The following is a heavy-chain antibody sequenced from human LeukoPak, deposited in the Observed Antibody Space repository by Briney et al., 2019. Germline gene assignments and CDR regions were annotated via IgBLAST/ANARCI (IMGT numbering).Heavy chain of an antibody. CDR1: GGSISSYY. V-gene: IGHV4-59*08. Sequence: KPSQTLSLTCTVSGGSISSYYWSWIRQPPGKGLEWIGYIYYSGSTNYNPSLKSRVTISVDTSKNQFSLKLSSVTAADTAVYYCARNRGRLPTNWGQGTLVTVSS. D-gene: IGHD1-1*01. CDR2: IYYSGST. J-gene: IGHJ4*02. CDR3: ARNRGRLPTN.